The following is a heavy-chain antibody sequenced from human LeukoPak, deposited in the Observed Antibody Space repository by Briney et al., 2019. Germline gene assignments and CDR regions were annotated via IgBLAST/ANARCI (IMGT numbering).Heavy chain of an antibody. D-gene: IGHD3-16*01. V-gene: IGHV4-59*01. CDR1: GGSISSYY. CDR2: IYYSGGT. CDR3: ARDLTVSWGVYGMDV. Sequence: SETLSLTCTVSGGSISSYYWSWIRQPPGKGLEWIGYIYYSGGTNYNPSLKSRVTISVDTSKNQFSLKLSSVTAADTAVYYCARDLTVSWGVYGMDVWGQGTTVTVSS. J-gene: IGHJ6*02.